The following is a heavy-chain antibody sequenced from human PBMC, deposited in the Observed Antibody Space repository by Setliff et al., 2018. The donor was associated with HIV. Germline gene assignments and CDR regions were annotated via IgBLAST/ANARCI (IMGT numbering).Heavy chain of an antibody. CDR1: GASISRDGYY. V-gene: IGHV4-39*01. D-gene: IGHD2-21*01. CDR2: VFYSGST. CDR3: ARVPVAGANWFDP. J-gene: IGHJ5*02. Sequence: SETLSLTCTVSGASISRDGYYWGWIRQPPGKGLQWIGCVFYSGSTYYDPSLESRVTISVASSKTQFSLKLRSVTAADTAVYYCARVPVAGANWFDPWGLGTLVTVSS.